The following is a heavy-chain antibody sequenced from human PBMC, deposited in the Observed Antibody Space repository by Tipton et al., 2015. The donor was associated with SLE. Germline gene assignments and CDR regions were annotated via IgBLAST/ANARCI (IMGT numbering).Heavy chain of an antibody. CDR3: ARRAISGNWYFDL. Sequence: TLSLTCNVSGGSIGSGDFYWSWIRQPAGKGLEWIGLIYSSGSTNYNPSLKSRVTISVDTSKKQFSLKLNSVTAADTAVYYCARRAISGNWYFDLWGRGTLVTVSS. D-gene: IGHD1-26*01. J-gene: IGHJ2*01. V-gene: IGHV4-61*02. CDR2: IYSSGST. CDR1: GGSIGSGDFY.